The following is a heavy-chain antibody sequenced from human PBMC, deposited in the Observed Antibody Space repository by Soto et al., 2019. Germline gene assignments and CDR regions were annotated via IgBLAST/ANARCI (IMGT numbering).Heavy chain of an antibody. V-gene: IGHV3-48*02. J-gene: IGHJ3*02. CDR3: AKEMHHTSGSGWYGAFHI. CDR1: GFTFSSYS. CDR2: ISSSSSTI. D-gene: IGHD6-19*01. Sequence: EVQLVESGGGLVQPGGSLRLSCAASGFTFSSYSMNWVRQAPGKGLEWVSYISSSSSTIYYADSVKGRFTISRDNAKNSLYLQMNSLRDEDTAVYYCAKEMHHTSGSGWYGAFHIWGQGTMVTVS.